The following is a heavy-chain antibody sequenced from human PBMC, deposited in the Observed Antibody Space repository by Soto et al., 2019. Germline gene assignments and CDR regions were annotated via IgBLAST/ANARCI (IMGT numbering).Heavy chain of an antibody. CDR1: GDTFSNYA. V-gene: IGHV1-69*06. Sequence: QVQLVQSGAEVKKPGSSVKVSCKASGDTFSNYAISWMRQAPGQGLEWMGTIIPIFGTPHYAQKFQGRVTVTADKSTRIAYMELYRLTSEDTAVYYCKRDLGRPTSDDYYGLYVWGQGTTVTVSS. CDR2: IIPIFGTP. CDR3: KRDLGRPTSDDYYGLYV. J-gene: IGHJ6*02. D-gene: IGHD3-3*01.